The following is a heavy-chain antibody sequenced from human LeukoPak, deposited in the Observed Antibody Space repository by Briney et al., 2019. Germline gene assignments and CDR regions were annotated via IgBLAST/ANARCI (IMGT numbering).Heavy chain of an antibody. J-gene: IGHJ4*02. CDR1: GLTFSIYA. V-gene: IGHV3-23*01. CDR2: IIGNGGRI. CDR3: AKDREGGYCSGGSCSFDY. Sequence: GGSLSLPCEASGLTFSIYAMNWVRQAPGKGLEWVSTIIGNGGRISNADSVKGRFTVSRDNSKNTLYLQMNSLGAEDTAVYYCAKDREGGYCSGGSCSFDYWGQGTLVTVSS. D-gene: IGHD2-15*01.